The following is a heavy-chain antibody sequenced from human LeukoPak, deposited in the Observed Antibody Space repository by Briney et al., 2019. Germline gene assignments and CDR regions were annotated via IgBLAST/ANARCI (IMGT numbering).Heavy chain of an antibody. CDR1: GFTFSDYY. D-gene: IGHD3-22*01. Sequence: GGSLRLSCAASGFTFSDYYMSWIRQAPGKGLEWVSYISSSGSTIYYADSVKGRFTISRDNAKNSLYLQMNSLRAEDTAVYYCAKDPSTYYYDSSGYLGAHFDYWGQGTLVTVSS. CDR2: ISSSGSTI. J-gene: IGHJ4*02. CDR3: AKDPSTYYYDSSGYLGAHFDY. V-gene: IGHV3-11*01.